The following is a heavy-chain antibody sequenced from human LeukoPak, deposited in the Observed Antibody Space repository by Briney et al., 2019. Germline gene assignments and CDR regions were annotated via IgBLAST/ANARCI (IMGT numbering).Heavy chain of an antibody. CDR3: AGGRYSSSSERGNWFDP. CDR1: GGSFSGYY. J-gene: IGHJ5*02. D-gene: IGHD6-6*01. CDR2: INHSGST. V-gene: IGHV4-34*01. Sequence: PSETLSLTCAVYGGSFSGYYWSWIRQPPGKGLEWIGEINHSGSTNYNPSLKSRVTISVDTSKNQFSLKLSSVTAADTAVYYCAGGRYSSSSERGNWFDPWGQGTLVTVSS.